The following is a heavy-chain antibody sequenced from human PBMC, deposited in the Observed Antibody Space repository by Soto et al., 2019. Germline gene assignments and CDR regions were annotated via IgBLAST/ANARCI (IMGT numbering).Heavy chain of an antibody. CDR1: GGSISSGGYS. V-gene: IGHV4-30-2*01. CDR3: ARRYCSSSSCYLDY. Sequence: PSATLSLTCAVSGGSISSGGYSWSWIRQPPGKGLEWIGYMYHSGSTYYNPSLKSRVTISIDRSKNQFSLKLSSVTAADTAVYYCARRYCSSSSCYLDYWGQGTLVTVS. J-gene: IGHJ4*02. CDR2: MYHSGST. D-gene: IGHD2-15*01.